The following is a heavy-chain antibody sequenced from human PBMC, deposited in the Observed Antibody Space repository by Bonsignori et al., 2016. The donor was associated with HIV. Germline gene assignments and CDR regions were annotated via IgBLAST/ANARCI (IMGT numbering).Heavy chain of an antibody. D-gene: IGHD3-22*01. CDR3: ARDSSGYIFDY. J-gene: IGHJ4*02. Sequence: VRQAPGKGLEWVSVIYSGGSSTYYADSVKGRFTISRDNSKNTLYLQMNSLRAEDTAVYYCARDSSGYIFDYWGQGTLVTVSS. CDR2: IYSGGSST. V-gene: IGHV3-23*03.